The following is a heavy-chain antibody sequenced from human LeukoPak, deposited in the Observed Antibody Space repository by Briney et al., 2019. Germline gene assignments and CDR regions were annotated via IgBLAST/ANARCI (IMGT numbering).Heavy chain of an antibody. J-gene: IGHJ4*02. CDR1: GGTFSSYA. CDR3: AREAWGSSCSDY. CDR2: INAGNGNT. V-gene: IGHV1-3*01. Sequence: ASVKVSCKASGGTFSSYAISWVRQAPGQSLEWMGWINAGNGNTKYSQKFQGRVTITRDTSASTAYMELSSLRSEDTAVYYCAREAWGSSCSDYWGQGTLVTVSP. D-gene: IGHD6-13*01.